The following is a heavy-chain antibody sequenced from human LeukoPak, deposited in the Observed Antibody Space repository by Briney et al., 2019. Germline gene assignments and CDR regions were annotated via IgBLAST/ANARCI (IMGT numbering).Heavy chain of an antibody. D-gene: IGHD1-26*01. J-gene: IGHJ6*02. CDR1: GYTFTSYG. V-gene: IGHV1-18*01. CDR2: ISAYNGNT. Sequence: ASVKVSCKASGYTFTSYGISWVRQAPGQGLEWMGWISAYNGNTNYAQKLQGRVTMTTDTSTSTAYMELRSLRSGDTAVYYCARGGIVGAAFEYYYGMDVWGQGTTVTVSS. CDR3: ARGGIVGAAFEYYYGMDV.